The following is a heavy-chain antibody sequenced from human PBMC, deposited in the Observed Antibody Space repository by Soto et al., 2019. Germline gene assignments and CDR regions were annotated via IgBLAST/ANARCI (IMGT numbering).Heavy chain of an antibody. CDR1: GYTFTSYG. D-gene: IGHD6-13*01. J-gene: IGHJ4*02. CDR2: ISAYNGNT. Sequence: QVQLVQSGAEVKKPGASVKVSCKASGYTFTSYGISWVRQAPGQGLEWMGWISAYNGNTNYAQKLRGRVTMTTDTSTSTAYMELRSLRSDDTAVYYCARDRQAYIAAADSDYWGQGTLVTVSS. CDR3: ARDRQAYIAAADSDY. V-gene: IGHV1-18*04.